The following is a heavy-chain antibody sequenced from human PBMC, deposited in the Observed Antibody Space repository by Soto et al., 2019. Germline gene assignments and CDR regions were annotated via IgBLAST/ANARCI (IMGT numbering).Heavy chain of an antibody. CDR2: IYYSGST. CDR1: GGSSSSYY. J-gene: IGHJ6*02. D-gene: IGHD2-2*01. Sequence: PSETQSLTSTVSGGSSSSYYWSWIRQPPGKGLEWIGYIYYSGSTNYNPSLKSRVTISVDTSKNQFSLKLSSVTAADTAAYYCARERVPAAKQTNLYYYYGMDVWGQGTTVTVSS. CDR3: ARERVPAAKQTNLYYYYGMDV. V-gene: IGHV4-59*01.